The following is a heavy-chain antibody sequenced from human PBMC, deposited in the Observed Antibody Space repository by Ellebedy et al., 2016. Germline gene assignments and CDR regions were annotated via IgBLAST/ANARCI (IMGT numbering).Heavy chain of an antibody. Sequence: GGSLRLSCAASGFTFDSFAMHWVRLAPGKGLEWVALLSYDGSSKYYADSVKGRFTISRDNLKSMVYLQMDSLRPEDTAVYFCARQGFSGSSGRDRSYFDYWGQGTLVTVSS. CDR2: LSYDGSSK. J-gene: IGHJ4*02. CDR1: GFTFDSFA. D-gene: IGHD5-12*01. CDR3: ARQGFSGSSGRDRSYFDY. V-gene: IGHV3-30*01.